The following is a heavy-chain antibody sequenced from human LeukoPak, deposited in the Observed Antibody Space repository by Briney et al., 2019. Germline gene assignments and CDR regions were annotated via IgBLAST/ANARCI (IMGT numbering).Heavy chain of an antibody. D-gene: IGHD3-22*01. V-gene: IGHV4-4*07. Sequence: SETLSLTCTVSGGSISGYYWSWIRQPAGKGQEWIGHISTSGSTGYNPSLKSRVTMSVDTSKNQFSLKLSSVTAADTAVYYCARASDSSGYCLDYWGQGTLVTVSS. CDR3: ARASDSSGYCLDY. CDR1: GGSISGYY. J-gene: IGHJ4*02. CDR2: ISTSGST.